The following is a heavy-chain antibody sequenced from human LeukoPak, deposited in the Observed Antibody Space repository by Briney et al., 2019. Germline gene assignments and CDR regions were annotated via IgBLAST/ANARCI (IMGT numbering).Heavy chain of an antibody. J-gene: IGHJ5*02. CDR2: IYYSGST. Sequence: SETLSLTCTVSGVSISNYYWSWIRQPPGKGLEWIGYIYYSGSTNYNPSLKSRVTISVDTSKKQFSLKLSSVTAADTAVYYCARGDGGRYGYNLWGQGTLVTVSS. V-gene: IGHV4-59*01. CDR1: GVSISNYY. D-gene: IGHD5-18*01. CDR3: ARGDGGRYGYNL.